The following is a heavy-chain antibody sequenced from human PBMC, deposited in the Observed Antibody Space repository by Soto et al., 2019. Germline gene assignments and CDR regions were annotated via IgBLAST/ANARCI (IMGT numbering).Heavy chain of an antibody. CDR2: IRGKPNGGAT. CDR1: GFTFGDYA. J-gene: IGHJ6*02. V-gene: IGHV3-49*04. CDR3: TRDFQGQYYYGMDV. Sequence: LRLSCTASGFTFGDYAMNWVRQAPGKGLEWVGFIRGKPNGGATDYAASLKGRFTISRDDSRSVAYLQMNSLKTEDTAVYYCTRDFQGQYYYGMDVWGQGTTVTVSS.